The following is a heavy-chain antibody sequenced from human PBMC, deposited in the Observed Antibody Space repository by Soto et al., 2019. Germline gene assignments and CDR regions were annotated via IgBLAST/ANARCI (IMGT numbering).Heavy chain of an antibody. V-gene: IGHV4-34*01. CDR1: GGSFSGYY. D-gene: IGHD2-2*01. CDR3: GRIVPAAIKAYYYYYGMDV. J-gene: IGHJ6*02. CDR2: INHSGST. Sequence: SETLSLTCAVYGGSFSGYYWSWIRQPPGKGLEWIGEINHSGSTNYNPSLKSRVTISVDTSKNQFSLKLSSVTAADTAVYYCGRIVPAAIKAYYYYYGMDVWGQGTTVTVSS.